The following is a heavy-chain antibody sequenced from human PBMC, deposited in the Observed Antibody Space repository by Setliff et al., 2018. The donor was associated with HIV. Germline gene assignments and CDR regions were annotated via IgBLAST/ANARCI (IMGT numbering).Heavy chain of an antibody. CDR3: ARRASKASLDY. J-gene: IGHJ4*02. V-gene: IGHV5-51*01. CDR1: GYSFTSYW. Sequence: PGESLKISCKGSGYSFTSYWIGWVRQMPGKGLEWMGIIYPVDSDTRYSPSRQGHVTISADKSINTAYLQWDNLRASDTAMYYCARRASKASLDYWGQGTLVTVSS. CDR2: IYPVDSDT.